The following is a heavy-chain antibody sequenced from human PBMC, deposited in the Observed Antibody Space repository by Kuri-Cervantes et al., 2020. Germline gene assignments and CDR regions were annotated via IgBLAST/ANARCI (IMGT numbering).Heavy chain of an antibody. J-gene: IGHJ4*02. CDR2: INHSGST. D-gene: IGHD3-16*01. CDR3: ARHYVDSYYFDY. CDR1: GFTLSNYW. Sequence: GSLRLSCAASGFTLSNYWMTWVRQAPGKGLEWIGEINHSGSTNYNPSLKSRVTISVDTSKNQFSLKLSSVTAADTAVYYCARHYVDSYYFDYWGQGTLVTVSS. V-gene: IGHV4-34*01.